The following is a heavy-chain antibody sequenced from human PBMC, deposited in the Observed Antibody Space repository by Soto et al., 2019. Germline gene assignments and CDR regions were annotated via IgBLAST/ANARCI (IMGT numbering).Heavy chain of an antibody. V-gene: IGHV4-34*01. CDR1: GGSFSGYY. J-gene: IGHJ4*02. CDR3: ARGGITRTTSSIDY. Sequence: PSETLSLTCAVYGGSFSGYYWSWIRQPPGKGLEWIGEINHSGSTNYNPSLKSRVTISVDTSKNQFSLKLSSVTAADTAVYYCARGGITRTTSSIDYWGQGTLVTVSS. CDR2: INHSGST. D-gene: IGHD1-7*01.